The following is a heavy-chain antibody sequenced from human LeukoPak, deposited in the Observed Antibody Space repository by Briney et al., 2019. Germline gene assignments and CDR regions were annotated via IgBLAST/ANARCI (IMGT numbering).Heavy chain of an antibody. CDR2: INPNSGGA. V-gene: IGHV1-2*02. J-gene: IGHJ6*03. CDR1: GYTFTGYY. D-gene: IGHD6-13*01. Sequence: AASVKVSCKASGYTFTGYYMHWVRQAPGQGLEWMGWINPNSGGANYAQKFQGRVTMTRDTSISTAYMELSRLRSDDTAVYYCASNQQQLYYYYYMDVWGKGTTVTVSS. CDR3: ASNQQQLYYYYYMDV.